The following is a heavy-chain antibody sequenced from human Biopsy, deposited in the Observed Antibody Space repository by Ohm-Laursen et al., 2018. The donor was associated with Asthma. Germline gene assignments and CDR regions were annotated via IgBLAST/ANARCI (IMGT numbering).Heavy chain of an antibody. J-gene: IGHJ4*02. V-gene: IGHV5-51*01. Sequence: ESPKISCNASGYTCSDSWIGWVRQMPGKGLEWMGIIFAANSETKYSPSFQGQVTISADMSISTAFLQWSSLKASDTAIYYCARFIDGTFFVDYWGQGTLVTVSS. D-gene: IGHD1-7*01. CDR1: GYTCSDSW. CDR3: ARFIDGTFFVDY. CDR2: IFAANSET.